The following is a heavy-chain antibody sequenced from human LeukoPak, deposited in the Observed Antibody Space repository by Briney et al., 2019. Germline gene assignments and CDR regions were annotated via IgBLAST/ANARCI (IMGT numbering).Heavy chain of an antibody. J-gene: IGHJ6*02. D-gene: IGHD3-9*01. CDR2: INHSGST. CDR3: ARHAILDDILTGYSCGMDV. Sequence: SETLSLTCAVYGGSFSGYYWSWIRQPPGKGLEWIGEINHSGSTNYNPSLKSRVTISVDTSKNQFSLKLSSVTAADTAVYYCARHAILDDILTGYSCGMDVWGQGTTVTVSS. CDR1: GGSFSGYY. V-gene: IGHV4-34*01.